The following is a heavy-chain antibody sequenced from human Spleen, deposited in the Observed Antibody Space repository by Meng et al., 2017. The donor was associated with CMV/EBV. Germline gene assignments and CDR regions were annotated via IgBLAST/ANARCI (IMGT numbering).Heavy chain of an antibody. CDR1: RFSFSESW. V-gene: IGHV3-15*01. J-gene: IGHJ5*02. CDR3: TTDPIVVVPAALS. D-gene: IGHD2-2*01. Sequence: GESLKISCAVSRFSFSESWMSWVRQAPGKGLEWVGRIKSKTDGGTTDYAAPVKGRFTISRDDSKNTLYLQMNSLKTEDTAVYYCTTDPIVVVPAALSWGQGTLVTVSS. CDR2: IKSKTDGGTT.